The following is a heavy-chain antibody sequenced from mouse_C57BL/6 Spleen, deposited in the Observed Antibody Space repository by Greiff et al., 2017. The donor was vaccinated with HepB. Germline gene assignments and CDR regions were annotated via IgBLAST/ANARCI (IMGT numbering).Heavy chain of an antibody. Sequence: QVQLQQPGAELVMPGASVKLSCKASGYTFTSYWMHWVKQRPGQGLEWIGEIDPSDSYTNYNQKFKGKSTLTVDKSSSTAYMQLSSLTSEDSAVYYCARTATVVARTNYFDYWGQGTTLTVSS. V-gene: IGHV1-69*01. D-gene: IGHD1-1*01. CDR1: GYTFTSYW. CDR3: ARTATVVARTNYFDY. CDR2: IDPSDSYT. J-gene: IGHJ2*01.